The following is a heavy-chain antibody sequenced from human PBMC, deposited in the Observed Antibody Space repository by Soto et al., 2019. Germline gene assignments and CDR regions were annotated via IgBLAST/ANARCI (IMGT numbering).Heavy chain of an antibody. CDR3: ARDQTLLWFGELLH. Sequence: GGSLILSCAASGFTFSSYSMHWVRQAPGKGLEWVAVISYDGSNKYYADSVKGRFTISRDNSKNTLYLQMNSLRAEDTAVYYCARDQTLLWFGELLHWGQGTLVTVSS. V-gene: IGHV3-30-3*01. CDR1: GFTFSSYS. J-gene: IGHJ4*02. CDR2: ISYDGSNK. D-gene: IGHD3-10*01.